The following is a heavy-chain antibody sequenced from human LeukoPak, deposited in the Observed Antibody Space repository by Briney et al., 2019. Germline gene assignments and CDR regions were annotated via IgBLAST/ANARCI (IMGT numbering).Heavy chain of an antibody. CDR1: GLTFSSYA. V-gene: IGHV3-48*01. CDR2: ITSSSSII. J-gene: IGHJ4*02. D-gene: IGHD1-7*01. CDR3: ARVGLWHYPVDS. Sequence: GGSLRLSCAASGLTFSSYAMNWVRQAPGKGLEWVSYITSSSSIIYYGDSVKGRFTVSRDNAKNSLYLQMNSLRAEDTAVYYCARVGLWHYPVDSWGQGTLVTVSS.